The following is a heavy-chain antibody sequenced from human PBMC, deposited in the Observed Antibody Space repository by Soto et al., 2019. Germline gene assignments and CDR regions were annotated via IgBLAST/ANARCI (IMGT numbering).Heavy chain of an antibody. CDR2: IYHIGSP. V-gene: IGHV4-31*03. D-gene: IGHD6-25*01. J-gene: IGHJ4*02. CDR1: GRPVSSGGYY. Sequence: TLSLTCTVSGRPVSSGGYYWTWIRQLPGKGLEWIGYIYHIGSPSYNPSLKSRLSMSLDTSKNQFSLNLTSVTAADTAVYYCITFGYNNRERFDYWGQGNPVTVSS. CDR3: ITFGYNNRERFDY.